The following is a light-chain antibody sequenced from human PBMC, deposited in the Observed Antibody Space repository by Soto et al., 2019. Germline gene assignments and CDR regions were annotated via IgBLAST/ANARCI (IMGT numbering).Light chain of an antibody. V-gene: IGKV3-11*01. CDR2: GAS. CDR1: QSVSSY. Sequence: EILVIPFPPTLSLSPGERAILCCRASQSVSSYLAWYQQKPGQAPRLLIYGASTRATGIPARFRCSVSGSVLTRTINILGPLDFPLYYWDHYFERSPKTFGQGTRLEIK. J-gene: IGKJ5*01. CDR3: DHYFERSPKT.